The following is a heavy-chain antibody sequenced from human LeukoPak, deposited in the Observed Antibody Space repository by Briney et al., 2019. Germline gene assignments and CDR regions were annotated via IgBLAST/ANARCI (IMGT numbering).Heavy chain of an antibody. CDR1: GFTVSNNY. V-gene: IGHV3-53*01. D-gene: IGHD3-3*01. Sequence: GGSLRLSCAASGFTVSNNYMTWVRQAPGRGLEWVSILNTGGDTYYADSVKGRFTISRDDSKNTLYLQMSSLRAEDTAVYYCARQSDSCYYMDVWGKGTTVTVSS. CDR3: ARQSDSCYYMDV. CDR2: LNTGGDT. J-gene: IGHJ6*03.